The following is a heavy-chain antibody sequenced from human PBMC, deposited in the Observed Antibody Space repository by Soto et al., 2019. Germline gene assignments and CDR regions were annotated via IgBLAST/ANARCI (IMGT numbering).Heavy chain of an antibody. V-gene: IGHV1-69*12. D-gene: IGHD6-19*01. CDR3: RCGGASVAGTEFDY. CDR1: GGTFSSYA. CDR2: IIPIFGTA. Sequence: QVQLVQSGAEVKKPGSSVKVSCKASGGTFSSYAISWVRQAPGQGLEWMGGIIPIFGTANYAQKFQGRVTMTAEESTSTDYLELSSLRSEDTAVYYCRCGGASVAGTEFDYWGQGTLVTVSS. J-gene: IGHJ4*02.